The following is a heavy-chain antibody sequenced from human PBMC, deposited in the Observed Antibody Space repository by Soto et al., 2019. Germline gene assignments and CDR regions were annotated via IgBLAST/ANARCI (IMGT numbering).Heavy chain of an antibody. CDR3: SRERPDGARLDP. J-gene: IGHJ5*02. CDR1: GGSISSGDYY. V-gene: IGHV4-30-4*01. Sequence: QVQLQESGPGLVKPSQTLSLTCTVSGGSISSGDYYWSWIRQPPGKGLEWIGYIYHSGSTYYNPSLKSRVTISVDTSKNPFSLKLSSVTAADTAVYYCSRERPDGARLDPWGHGTLVTVSS. D-gene: IGHD6-6*01. CDR2: IYHSGST.